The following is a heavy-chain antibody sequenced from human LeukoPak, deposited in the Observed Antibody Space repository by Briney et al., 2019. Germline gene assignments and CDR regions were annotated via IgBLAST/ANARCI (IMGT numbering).Heavy chain of an antibody. D-gene: IGHD3-10*01. CDR3: AREGTMVRGVLDY. CDR2: IYYSGST. J-gene: IGHJ4*02. CDR1: GGSISSGDYY. V-gene: IGHV4-30-4*01. Sequence: PSETMSLTCTVSGGSISSGDYYWSWIRQPPGKGLEWIGYIYYSGSTYYNPSLESRVTISVDTSKNQFSLKLSSVTAADTAVYYCAREGTMVRGVLDYWGQGTLVTVSS.